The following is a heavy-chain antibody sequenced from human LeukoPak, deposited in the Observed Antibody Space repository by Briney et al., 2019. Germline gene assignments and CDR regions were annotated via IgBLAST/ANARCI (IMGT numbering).Heavy chain of an antibody. J-gene: IGHJ3*02. Sequence: PGGSLRLSCAASGFTFDDYGMGWVRHAPGKGLEWVSGINWNGGSTGYADSVKGRFTISRDNAKNSLYLQMNSLRAEDTAVYYCAKDLRWRESPSAFDIWGQGTMVTVSS. D-gene: IGHD4-23*01. CDR3: AKDLRWRESPSAFDI. CDR1: GFTFDDYG. V-gene: IGHV3-20*04. CDR2: INWNGGST.